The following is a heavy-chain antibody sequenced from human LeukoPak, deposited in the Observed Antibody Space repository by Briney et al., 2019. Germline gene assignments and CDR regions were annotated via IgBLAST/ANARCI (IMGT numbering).Heavy chain of an antibody. CDR2: IIPFFGTA. V-gene: IGHV1-69*13. CDR3: ARDLRRAFYYYMDV. J-gene: IGHJ6*03. CDR1: GYTFTSYG. Sequence: SVKVSCKASGYTFTSYGISWVRQAPGQGLEWMGGIIPFFGTANYAQQFRGRVTITADESTSTAYMELSSLRAEDTAVYYCARDLRRAFYYYMDVWGNGTTVTISS.